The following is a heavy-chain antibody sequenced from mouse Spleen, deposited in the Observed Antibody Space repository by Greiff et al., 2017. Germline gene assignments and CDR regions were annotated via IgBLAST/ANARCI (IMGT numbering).Heavy chain of an antibody. J-gene: IGHJ1*01. CDR3: ARGGLWYFDV. CDR2: INPNNGGT. CDR1: GYTFTDYY. V-gene: IGHV1-26*01. Sequence: VQLQQSGPELVKPGASVKISCKASGYTFTDYYMNWVKQSHGKSLEWIGDINPNNGGTSYNQKFKGKATLTVDKSSSTAYMELRSLTSEDSAVYYCARGGLWYFDVWGAGTTVTVSS. D-gene: IGHD1-1*02.